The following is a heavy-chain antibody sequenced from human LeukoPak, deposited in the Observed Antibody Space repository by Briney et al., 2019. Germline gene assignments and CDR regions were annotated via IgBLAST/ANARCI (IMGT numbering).Heavy chain of an antibody. CDR2: IVPIFGTA. D-gene: IGHD5-18*01. Sequence: SVKVSCKASGGTFSSYAISWVRQAPGQGLEWMGGIVPIFGTANYAQKFQGRVTITAGESTSTAYMELSSLRSEDTAVYYCARDRGYSESDAFDIWGQGTMVTVSS. V-gene: IGHV1-69*01. J-gene: IGHJ3*02. CDR1: GGTFSSYA. CDR3: ARDRGYSESDAFDI.